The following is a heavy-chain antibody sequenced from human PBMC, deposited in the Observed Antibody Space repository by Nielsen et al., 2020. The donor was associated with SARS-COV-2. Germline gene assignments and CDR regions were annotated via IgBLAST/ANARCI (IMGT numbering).Heavy chain of an antibody. CDR3: ARGEDYSTMDV. D-gene: IGHD2-15*01. J-gene: IGHJ6*02. V-gene: IGHV3-33*01. Sequence: GESLKISCAASGFTFTTYVMHWVRQAPGKGLQWEAVIWSDGSFKYHENSVKGRFTISRDNSRNTLYLQMNSLRTEDTAMYYCARGEDYSTMDVWGQGTTVTVSS. CDR1: GFTFTTYV. CDR2: IWSDGSFK.